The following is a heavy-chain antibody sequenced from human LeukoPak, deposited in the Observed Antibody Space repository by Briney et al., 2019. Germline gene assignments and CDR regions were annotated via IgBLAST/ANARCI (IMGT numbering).Heavy chain of an antibody. Sequence: ASETLSLTCTVSGGSVSSGSYNWCWVRQPPGKGLEWVGYIYYSGSNNYNPSLKSRVTISVDTSKNQFSLKLSSVTAADTAVYYCARGSSSGWYHNFFDYWGQGTLVTVSS. CDR1: GGSVSSGSYN. CDR2: IYYSGSN. D-gene: IGHD6-19*01. V-gene: IGHV4-61*01. J-gene: IGHJ4*02. CDR3: ARGSSSGWYHNFFDY.